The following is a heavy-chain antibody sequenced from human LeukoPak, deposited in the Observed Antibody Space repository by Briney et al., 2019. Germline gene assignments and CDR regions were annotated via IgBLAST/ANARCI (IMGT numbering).Heavy chain of an antibody. D-gene: IGHD6-6*01. CDR3: AREAEYSSSSSLDY. CDR1: GYTFTSYG. Sequence: ASVKVSCKASGYTFTSYGISWVRQAPGQGLEWMGWISAYNGNTNYAQKLQGRVTMTTDTSTSTAYMELRSLRSDDTAVYYCAREAEYSSSSSLDYWGQGTLVTVSS. J-gene: IGHJ4*02. V-gene: IGHV1-18*01. CDR2: ISAYNGNT.